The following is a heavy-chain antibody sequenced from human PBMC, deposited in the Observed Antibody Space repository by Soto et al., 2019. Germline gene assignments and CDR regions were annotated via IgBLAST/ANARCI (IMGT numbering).Heavy chain of an antibody. D-gene: IGHD6-19*01. Sequence: VRPHRLSCAASGSSFSKYWMLWVRQAPGKGPVWVSRISGDGSQTRYADSVQGRFTISRDNAKNTLYLQMNSLKTEDTAVYYCATSSCGWPQYYFDYWGQGTLVTVSS. CDR2: ISGDGSQT. V-gene: IGHV3-74*01. CDR3: ATSSCGWPQYYFDY. J-gene: IGHJ4*02. CDR1: GSSFSKYW.